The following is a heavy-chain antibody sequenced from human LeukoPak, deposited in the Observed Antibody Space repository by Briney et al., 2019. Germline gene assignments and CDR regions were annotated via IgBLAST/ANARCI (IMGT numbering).Heavy chain of an antibody. D-gene: IGHD6-13*01. J-gene: IGHJ5*02. Sequence: SETLSLTCTVSGGSISSYYWSWIRQPPGKGLEWIGYIYYSGSTNYNPSLKSRVTISVDTSKNQFSLKLSSVTAADTAVYYCARDRRRIAAAATGWFDPWSQGTLVTVSS. CDR2: IYYSGST. CDR3: ARDRRRIAAAATGWFDP. CDR1: GGSISSYY. V-gene: IGHV4-59*01.